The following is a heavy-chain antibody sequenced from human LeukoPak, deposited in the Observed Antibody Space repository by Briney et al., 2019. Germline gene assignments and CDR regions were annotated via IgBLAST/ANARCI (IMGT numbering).Heavy chain of an antibody. D-gene: IGHD6-13*01. V-gene: IGHV4-34*01. CDR3: AIAAAGGLLQH. J-gene: IGHJ1*01. CDR1: GGSISSYY. CDR2: INHSGST. Sequence: SETLSLTCTVSGGSISSYYWSWIRQPPGKGLEWIGEINHSGSTNYNPSLKSRVTISVDTSKNQFSLKLSSVTAADTAVYYCAIAAAGGLLQHWGQGTLVTVSS.